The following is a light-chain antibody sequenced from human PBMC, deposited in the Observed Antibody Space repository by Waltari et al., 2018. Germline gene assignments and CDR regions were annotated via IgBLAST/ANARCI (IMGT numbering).Light chain of an antibody. Sequence: NFMLTQPHSVSESPGRTVTISCTRTSDSIASNYVQWYQQRPGSAPTIVIYEDKQRPSGVPERFSGSIDRSSNSASLTISGLKTEDEADYYCQSYDTSNLVFGGGTKLTVL. J-gene: IGLJ3*02. CDR1: SDSIASNY. CDR2: EDK. CDR3: QSYDTSNLV. V-gene: IGLV6-57*04.